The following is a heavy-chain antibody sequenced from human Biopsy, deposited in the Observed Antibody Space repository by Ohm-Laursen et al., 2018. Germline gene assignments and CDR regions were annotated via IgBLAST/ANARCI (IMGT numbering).Heavy chain of an antibody. CDR1: GASLSSHY. CDR3: AKGITVYGVVLPYYFDD. Sequence: SETLSLTCTVSGASLSSHYWSWIRQPPGKGLEWLGDFYGRGNPYYNPSLKSRVTISVDPSKNQFSLKLNAVTAADTAVYYCAKGITVYGVVLPYYFDDWGQGTLVTVSS. CDR2: FYGRGNP. J-gene: IGHJ4*02. V-gene: IGHV4-59*11. D-gene: IGHD3-3*01.